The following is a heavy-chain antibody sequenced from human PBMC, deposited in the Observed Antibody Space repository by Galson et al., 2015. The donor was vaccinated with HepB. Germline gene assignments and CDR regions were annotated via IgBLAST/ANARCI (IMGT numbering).Heavy chain of an antibody. D-gene: IGHD3-22*01. CDR3: ARGNNSGYHYYYYYGMDV. V-gene: IGHV1-69*13. CDR2: IIPIFGTA. J-gene: IGHJ6*02. Sequence: SVKVSCKASGGTFSSYAISWVRQAPGQGLEWMGGIIPIFGTANYAQKFQGRVTITADESTNTAYMELSSLRSEDTAVYYCARGNNSGYHYYYYYGMDVWGQGTTVTVSS. CDR1: GGTFSSYA.